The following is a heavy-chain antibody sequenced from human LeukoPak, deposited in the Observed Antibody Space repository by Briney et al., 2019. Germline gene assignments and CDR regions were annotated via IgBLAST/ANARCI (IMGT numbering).Heavy chain of an antibody. Sequence: ASVKVSFKASGHTFTTYGFNWVRQAPGQGLEWMGWISVYNGKTNYAQKLQGRVTMTTDTSTRTAYMDVRSLRSDDTAVYYCAVLDVYDSSGYWTFNGMDVWGQGTTVTVSS. D-gene: IGHD3-22*01. V-gene: IGHV1-18*01. CDR2: ISVYNGKT. CDR1: GHTFTTYG. J-gene: IGHJ6*02. CDR3: AVLDVYDSSGYWTFNGMDV.